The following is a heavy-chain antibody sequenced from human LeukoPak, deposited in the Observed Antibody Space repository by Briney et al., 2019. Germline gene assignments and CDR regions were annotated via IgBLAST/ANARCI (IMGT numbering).Heavy chain of an antibody. J-gene: IGHJ4*02. V-gene: IGHV4-4*02. D-gene: IGHD4-23*01. CDR1: GGSITSSNW. Sequence: SETLSLTCAVPGGSITSSNWWTWVRQPPGKGLEWIGEIYHSGSTNYNPSLKSRVTISVDKSNNQFSLKLNSETAADTAVYYCARNAGNSDVDYWGQGTLVTVSS. CDR3: ARNAGNSDVDY. CDR2: IYHSGST.